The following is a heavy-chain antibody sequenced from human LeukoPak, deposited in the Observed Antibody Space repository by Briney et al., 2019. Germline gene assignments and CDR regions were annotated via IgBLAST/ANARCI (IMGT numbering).Heavy chain of an antibody. J-gene: IGHJ4*02. CDR2: INSDGSNT. CDR3: ATTAGYSGYDY. V-gene: IGHV3-74*01. Sequence: GGSLRLSCAASGFTFSSYWMHWVRQAPGKGLVWVSRINSDGSNTNYADSVKGRFTISRDNAKSTLYLQMNSLRAEDTAVYYCATTAGYSGYDYWDQGTLVTVSS. CDR1: GFTFSSYW. D-gene: IGHD5-12*01.